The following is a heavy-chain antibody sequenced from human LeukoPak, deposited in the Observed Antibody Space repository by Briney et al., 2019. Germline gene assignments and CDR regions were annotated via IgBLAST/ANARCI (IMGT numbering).Heavy chain of an antibody. J-gene: IGHJ3*01. CDR3: ASDSISMNAFDA. CDR1: GGSFTTHY. D-gene: IGHD3-22*01. CDR2: ISYIGST. V-gene: IGHV4-59*11. Sequence: PSETLSLTCTVSGGSFTTHYWSWIRQPPGKGLEWIGYISYIGSTNYNPSLKSRVTISIDTSKNEVSLMLTSVTAADTAVYYCASDSISMNAFDAWGQGTTVTVSS.